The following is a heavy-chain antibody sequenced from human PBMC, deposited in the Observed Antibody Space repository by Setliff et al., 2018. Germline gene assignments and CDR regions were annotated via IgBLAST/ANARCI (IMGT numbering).Heavy chain of an antibody. Sequence: LSLTCAVSGYSISSGYYWGWIRQAPGKGLEWIASIYRSGSTYYNPSLKSRVTISVDTSKNQFPLKLSSVTASDTAVYYCARERMYYNFWSGYSDYWGQGTLVTVSS. V-gene: IGHV4-38-2*02. J-gene: IGHJ4*02. CDR2: IYRSGST. D-gene: IGHD3-3*01. CDR3: ARERMYYNFWSGYSDY. CDR1: GYSISSGYY.